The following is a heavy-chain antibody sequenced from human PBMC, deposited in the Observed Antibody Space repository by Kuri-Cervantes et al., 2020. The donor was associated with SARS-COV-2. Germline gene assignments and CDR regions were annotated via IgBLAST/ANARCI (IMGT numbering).Heavy chain of an antibody. D-gene: IGHD6-6*01. CDR1: GFTFSSYA. J-gene: IGHJ6*03. CDR3: AKDGEEYSSSSIEFYYYYYMDV. CDR2: IRYDGSNK. Sequence: GGSLRLSCAASGFTFSSYAMHWVRQAPGKGLEWVAFIRYDGSNKYYADSVKGRFTISRDNSKNTLYLQMNSLRAEDTAVYYCAKDGEEYSSSSIEFYYYYYMDVWGKGTTVTVSS. V-gene: IGHV3-30*02.